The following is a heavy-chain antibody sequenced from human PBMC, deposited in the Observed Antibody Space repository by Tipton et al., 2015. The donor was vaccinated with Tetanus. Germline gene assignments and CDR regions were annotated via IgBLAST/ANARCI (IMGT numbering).Heavy chain of an antibody. CDR3: ARSADNWFDP. J-gene: IGHJ5*02. CDR2: ITYSGST. V-gene: IGHV4-39*01. CDR1: GDAISTNSYF. Sequence: TLSLTCIVSGDAISTNSYFWGWIRQPPGKGLEWVGTITYSGSTYYNPSLQSRVTVSADTSKNQFSLKLTSVTAADSAVYFCARSADNWFDPWGPGILVTVSS.